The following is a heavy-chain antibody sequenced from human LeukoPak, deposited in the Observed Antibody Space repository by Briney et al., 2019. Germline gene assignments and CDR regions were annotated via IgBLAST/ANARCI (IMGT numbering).Heavy chain of an antibody. Sequence: GGSLRLSCSASGFSFSTCALHWVRQAPGKGLEWVSVIYRGGSTYYADSVKGRFTISRDNSKNTLYLQMNSLRAEDTAVYYCARNEDYFDYWGQGTLVTVFS. CDR1: GFSFSTCA. CDR2: IYRGGST. J-gene: IGHJ4*02. V-gene: IGHV3-53*01. CDR3: ARNEDYFDY.